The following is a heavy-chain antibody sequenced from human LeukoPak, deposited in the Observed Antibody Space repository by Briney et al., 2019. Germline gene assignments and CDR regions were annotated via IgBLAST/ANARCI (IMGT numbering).Heavy chain of an antibody. Sequence: SGGSLRLSCAASGFTFSSYWMSWVHQAPGKGLEWVANIKQDGSEKYYVDSVKGRFTISRDNAKNSLYLQMNSLRAEDTAVYYCARERGYSGYEIDYWGQGTLVTVSS. CDR1: GFTFSSYW. CDR3: ARERGYSGYEIDY. J-gene: IGHJ4*02. V-gene: IGHV3-7*01. D-gene: IGHD5-12*01. CDR2: IKQDGSEK.